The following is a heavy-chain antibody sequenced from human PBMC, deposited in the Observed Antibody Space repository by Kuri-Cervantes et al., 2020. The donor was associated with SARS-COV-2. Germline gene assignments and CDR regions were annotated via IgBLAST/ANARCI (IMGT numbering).Heavy chain of an antibody. J-gene: IGHJ4*02. Sequence: SETLSLTCTVSDYSISSGYFWGWIRQPPGKGLECIGNIFHSGSTYYNPSLKSRVTISVDTSKNQFSLKLSSVAAADTAVYYCASGTYGDYLDYWGQGTLVTVSS. CDR1: DYSISSGYF. D-gene: IGHD4-17*01. CDR2: IFHSGST. V-gene: IGHV4-38-2*02. CDR3: ASGTYGDYLDY.